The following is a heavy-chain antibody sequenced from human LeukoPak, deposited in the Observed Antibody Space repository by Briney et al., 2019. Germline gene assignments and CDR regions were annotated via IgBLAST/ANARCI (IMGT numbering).Heavy chain of an antibody. CDR1: GFTFSSNG. J-gene: IGHJ5*02. D-gene: IGHD5-12*01. CDR3: AKGPSGNQFDP. V-gene: IGHV3-30*02. CDR2: IRHDGSNK. Sequence: GGSLRLSCTASGFTFSSNGMHWVRQAPGKGLEGGAFIRHDGSNKFYADSVKGRFTISRDNANNMLYLQLYSLRAEDTAVYYCAKGPSGNQFDPWGQGTLVTVSS.